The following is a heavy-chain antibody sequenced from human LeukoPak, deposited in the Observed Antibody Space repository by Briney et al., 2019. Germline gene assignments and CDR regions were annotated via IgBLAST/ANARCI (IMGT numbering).Heavy chain of an antibody. CDR2: FKSKADGGTT. Sequence: GGSLRLSCAASGFTFSSYWMSWVRQAPGKGLEWVGRFKSKADGGTTDYAAPVKGRFTISRDDSKNTLYLQMNTLKTEDTAVYYCTTAPGGTTSGDDYWGQGTLVTVSS. J-gene: IGHJ4*02. D-gene: IGHD2-15*01. CDR1: GFTFSSYW. CDR3: TTAPGGTTSGDDY. V-gene: IGHV3-15*01.